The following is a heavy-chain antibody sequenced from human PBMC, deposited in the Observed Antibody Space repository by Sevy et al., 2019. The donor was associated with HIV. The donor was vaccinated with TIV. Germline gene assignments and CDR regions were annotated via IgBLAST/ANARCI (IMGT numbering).Heavy chain of an antibody. Sequence: SETLSLTCAVYGGSFSGYYWSWIRQPPGKGLEWIGEINHSGSTNYNPSLKSRVTISVDTSKNRFSLKLSSVTAAVMAVYYCARDGATRNFNYFDYWGQGTLVTVSS. CDR3: ARDGATRNFNYFDY. D-gene: IGHD2-15*01. J-gene: IGHJ4*02. V-gene: IGHV4-34*01. CDR2: INHSGST. CDR1: GGSFSGYY.